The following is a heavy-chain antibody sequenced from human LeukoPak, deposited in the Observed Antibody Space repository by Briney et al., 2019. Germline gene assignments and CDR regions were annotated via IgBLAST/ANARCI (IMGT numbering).Heavy chain of an antibody. Sequence: GGSLRLSCTASGFPFSSYGMSWVRQAPGKGLDWVSAVSSGGNSNYADSVTGRFTISRDNSKNTLYLQMNSLRAEDTAVYYCARFGDYSNYDGYYYYYMDVWGKGTTVTVSS. D-gene: IGHD4-11*01. CDR2: VSSGGNS. CDR3: ARFGDYSNYDGYYYYYMDV. CDR1: GFPFSSYG. J-gene: IGHJ6*03. V-gene: IGHV3-23*01.